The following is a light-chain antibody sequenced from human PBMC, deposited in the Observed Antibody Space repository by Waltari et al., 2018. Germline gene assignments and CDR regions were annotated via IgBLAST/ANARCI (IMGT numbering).Light chain of an antibody. Sequence: VLTQSPQSLPVTLGQTASMSCMSRQSTGHSDGNTYVNWFHQRPGRSPRRLIYKISRRESGVPDRFSGSGSGTDFTLKISRVEAEDVGVYYCMQGSHWPRTFGQGTKLEI. CDR1: QSTGHSDGNTY. J-gene: IGKJ2*01. V-gene: IGKV2-30*02. CDR3: MQGSHWPRT. CDR2: KIS.